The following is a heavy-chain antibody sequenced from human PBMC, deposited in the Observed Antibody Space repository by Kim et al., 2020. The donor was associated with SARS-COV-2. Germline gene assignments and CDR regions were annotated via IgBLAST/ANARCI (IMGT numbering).Heavy chain of an antibody. Sequence: YAPKLQGRATMTTDTSMSTAYLELMSLRSDDTAVYYCARSDDILTGYVDYWGQGTLVTVSS. D-gene: IGHD3-9*01. V-gene: IGHV1-18*01. CDR3: ARSDDILTGYVDY. J-gene: IGHJ4*02.